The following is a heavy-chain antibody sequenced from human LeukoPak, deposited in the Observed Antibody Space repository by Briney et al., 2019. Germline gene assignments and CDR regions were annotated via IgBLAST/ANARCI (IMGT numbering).Heavy chain of an antibody. CDR1: GGTFSSYA. J-gene: IGHJ4*02. CDR3: ARDFVKMSGYSSSWDETGDY. V-gene: IGHV1-69*05. Sequence: SVKVSCKASGGTFSSYAISWVRQAPGQGLEWMGGIIPIFGTANYAQKFQGRVTITTDESTSTAYMELSSLRSEDTSVYYCARDFVKMSGYSSSWDETGDYWGQGTLVTVSS. CDR2: IIPIFGTA. D-gene: IGHD6-13*01.